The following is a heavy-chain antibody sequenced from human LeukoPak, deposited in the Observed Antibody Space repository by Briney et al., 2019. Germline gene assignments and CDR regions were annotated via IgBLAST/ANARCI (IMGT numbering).Heavy chain of an antibody. V-gene: IGHV3-48*02. Sequence: GGSLRLSCAASGFTFSTSGMNWVRQAPGKGLEWVAYISSRSESKYYAASVKGRFTISRDNAHNSLYLQMNSLRDDDTAVYYCARDWQLGVWGQGTAVTVSS. CDR3: ARDWQLGV. D-gene: IGHD5-24*01. CDR1: GFTFSTSG. J-gene: IGHJ6*02. CDR2: ISSRSESK.